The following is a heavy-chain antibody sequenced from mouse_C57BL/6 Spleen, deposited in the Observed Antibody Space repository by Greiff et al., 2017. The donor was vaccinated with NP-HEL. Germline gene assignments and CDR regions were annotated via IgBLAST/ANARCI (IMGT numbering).Heavy chain of an antibody. J-gene: IGHJ4*01. CDR1: GYTFTDYY. D-gene: IGHD2-1*01. Sequence: DVQLQQSGPVLVKPGASVKMSCKASGYTFTDYYMNWVKQSHGKSLEWIGVINPYNGGTSYNQKFKGKATLTVDKSSSTAYMELTSLTSEDSAVYYCARSGNPQGYAMDYWGQGTSVTVSS. CDR2: INPYNGGT. V-gene: IGHV1-19*01. CDR3: ARSGNPQGYAMDY.